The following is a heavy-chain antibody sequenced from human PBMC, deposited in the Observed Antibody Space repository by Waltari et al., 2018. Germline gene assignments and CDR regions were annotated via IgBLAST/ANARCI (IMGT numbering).Heavy chain of an antibody. CDR1: AGSISSTTDS. Sequence: QLQLQESGPGLLRPSETLSLTCTAAAGSISSTTDSWGWIRQPPGKGLEWIGSIHHTGSFYYNPSLKTRVTISADTSRQHLSLKLRSVTAADTALYYCARSVAARRINWFDPWGQGPLVTVSS. CDR3: ARSVAARRINWFDP. CDR2: IHHTGSF. V-gene: IGHV4-39*02. J-gene: IGHJ5*02. D-gene: IGHD6-6*01.